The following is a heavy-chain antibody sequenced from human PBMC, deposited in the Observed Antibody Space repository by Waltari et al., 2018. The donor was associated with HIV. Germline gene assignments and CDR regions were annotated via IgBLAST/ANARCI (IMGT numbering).Heavy chain of an antibody. Sequence: QVQLVQSGAEVKKPGASVKVSCKASGYTFTSYYMHWVRQAPGQGLEWMGIINPSGGSTSYAQKFQGRVTMTRDTSTSTVYMELSSLRSEDTAVYYCARLWDYDFWSGYAVDYWGQGTLVTVSS. V-gene: IGHV1-46*03. D-gene: IGHD3-3*01. CDR1: GYTFTSYY. CDR3: ARLWDYDFWSGYAVDY. J-gene: IGHJ4*02. CDR2: INPSGGST.